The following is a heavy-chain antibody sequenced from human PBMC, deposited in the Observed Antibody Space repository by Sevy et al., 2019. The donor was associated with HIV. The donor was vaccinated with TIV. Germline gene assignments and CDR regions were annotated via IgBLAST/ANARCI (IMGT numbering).Heavy chain of an antibody. CDR2: ISPGGTIT. CDR1: TFTFSDYY. CDR3: AGVRYNYGSYYFDY. J-gene: IGHJ4*02. Sequence: GGSLRLSCVVSTFTFSDYYMTWIRQAPGKGLEWISHISPGGTITSHADSVKGRFTISRDNAKNSLYLQMNSLRAEDTAVYYCAGVRYNYGSYYFDYWGQGTLVTVSS. D-gene: IGHD5-18*01. V-gene: IGHV3-11*01.